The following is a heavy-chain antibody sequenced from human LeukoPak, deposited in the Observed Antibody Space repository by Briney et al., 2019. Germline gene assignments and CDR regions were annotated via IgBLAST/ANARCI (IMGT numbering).Heavy chain of an antibody. D-gene: IGHD3-22*01. V-gene: IGHV4-4*07. CDR3: ARAVTMIVVDYSWDAFDI. J-gene: IGHJ3*02. CDR2: IYTSGST. CDR1: GGSISSYY. Sequence: PSETLSLTCTVSGGSISSYYWSRIRQPAGKGLEWIGRIYTSGSTNYNPSLKSRVTMSVDTSKNQFSLKLSSVTAADTAVYYCARAVTMIVVDYSWDAFDIWGQGTMVTVSS.